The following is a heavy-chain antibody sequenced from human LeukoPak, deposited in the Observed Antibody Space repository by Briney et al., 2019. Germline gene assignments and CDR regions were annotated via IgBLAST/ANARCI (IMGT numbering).Heavy chain of an antibody. D-gene: IGHD3-16*01. CDR3: VRFGVNYDMDV. J-gene: IGHJ6*02. Sequence: SETLSPTCSVSGGSISGYYWTWVRQPPGKGLEWIGQIHYSGRADYNPSLKSRITMSVDTSRNQIFLKLSSVTAADTAIYYCVRFGVNYDMDVWGQGTTVTVFS. CDR2: IHYSGRA. V-gene: IGHV4-59*01. CDR1: GGSISGYY.